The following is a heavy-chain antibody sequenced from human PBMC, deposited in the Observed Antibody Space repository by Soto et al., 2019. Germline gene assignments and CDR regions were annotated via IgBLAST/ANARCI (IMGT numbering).Heavy chain of an antibody. J-gene: IGHJ2*01. CDR2: IIPILGIA. D-gene: IGHD4-17*01. Sequence: QVQLVQSGAEVKKPGSSVKVSCKASGGTFSRYTISWVRQATGHGLAWMGRIIPILGIANYAQTFQGRVKITADQSASTAYMELSSLRSEDTAVYYGARDRDGDYDWYVDLWGRGTLGTVAS. V-gene: IGHV1-69*08. CDR1: GGTFSRYT. CDR3: ARDRDGDYDWYVDL.